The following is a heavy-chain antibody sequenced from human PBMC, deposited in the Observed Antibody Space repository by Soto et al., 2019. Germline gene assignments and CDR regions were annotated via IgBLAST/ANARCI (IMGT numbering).Heavy chain of an antibody. CDR1: GCSISSSTPY. CDR3: ACIFSGGYGYGFYYYGMDV. Sequence: PSETLSLTCTLSGCSISSSTPYCVWIHLPPGKGLEWIGSIYYSGSTYYNPSLKSRVTISVDTSKNQFSLKLSSVTAADTAVYYCACIFSGGYGYGFYYYGMDVWGQGTTVT. CDR2: IYYSGST. J-gene: IGHJ6*02. V-gene: IGHV4-39*01. D-gene: IGHD5-18*01.